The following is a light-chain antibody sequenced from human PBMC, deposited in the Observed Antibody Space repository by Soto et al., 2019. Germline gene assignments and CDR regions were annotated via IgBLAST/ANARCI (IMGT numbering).Light chain of an antibody. V-gene: IGLV2-14*01. CDR1: SSDVGGYDY. J-gene: IGLJ1*01. CDR3: SSYTSRIIRV. CDR2: EVT. Sequence: QSALTQPASVSGSPGQSITISCTGTSSDVGGYDYVSWYQHHVGKTPKLLIYEVTKRPSGVSSRFSGSKSGSTASLTISGLQAEDEAVYYCSSYTSRIIRVFGTGTKLTVL.